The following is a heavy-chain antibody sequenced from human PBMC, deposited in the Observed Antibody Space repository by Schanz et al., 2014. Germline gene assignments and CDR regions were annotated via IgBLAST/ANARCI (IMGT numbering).Heavy chain of an antibody. CDR1: GFTFSNYA. D-gene: IGHD2-2*01. CDR2: ISDSGDST. Sequence: VQLVEPGGGVVRPGGSLRLSCAGSGFTFSNYAIHWVRQAPGKVLEWVSDISDSGDSTHYSDSVKGRFTISRDNAKNSLFLQMNSLSAEDTAVYYCAKVAPAATYLDSWGLGTLVTVSS. J-gene: IGHJ4*02. CDR3: AKVAPAATYLDS. V-gene: IGHV3-48*03.